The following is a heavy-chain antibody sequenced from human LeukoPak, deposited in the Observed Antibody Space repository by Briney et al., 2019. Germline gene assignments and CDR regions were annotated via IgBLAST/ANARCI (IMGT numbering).Heavy chain of an antibody. D-gene: IGHD5-18*01. CDR1: GGTFSSYA. Sequence: SVKVSCKASGGTFSSYAISWVRQAPGQGLEWMGGIIPIFGTANYAQKFQGRVTMTRNTSISTAYMELSSLRSEDTAVYYCASSGYSYGLYYYYYMDVWGKGTTVTISS. V-gene: IGHV1-69*05. J-gene: IGHJ6*03. CDR3: ASSGYSYGLYYYYYMDV. CDR2: IIPIFGTA.